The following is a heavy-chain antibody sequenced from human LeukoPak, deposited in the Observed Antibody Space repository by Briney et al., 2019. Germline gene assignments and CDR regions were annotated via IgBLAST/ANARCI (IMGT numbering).Heavy chain of an antibody. CDR1: GGSISSYY. V-gene: IGHV4-59*01. CDR2: IYHSGST. D-gene: IGHD4-17*01. CDR3: ARVPYGDYGLDAFDI. J-gene: IGHJ3*02. Sequence: SETLSLTCTVSGGSISSYYWSWIRQPPGKGLEWIGYIYHSGSTNYNPSLKSRVTISVDTSKNQFSLKLSSVTAADTAVYYCARVPYGDYGLDAFDIWGQGTMVTVSS.